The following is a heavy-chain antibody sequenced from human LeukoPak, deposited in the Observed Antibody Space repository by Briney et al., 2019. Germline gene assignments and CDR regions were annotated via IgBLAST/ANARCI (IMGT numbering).Heavy chain of an antibody. V-gene: IGHV3-74*01. D-gene: IGHD1-1*01. CDR3: AREILEPGKTHEY. J-gene: IGHJ4*02. Sequence: PGGSLRHSCAASGFTFSAYWMHWVRQVPGKGLVWVSRINNDGTATFFADSVKGRFTISRDNAKNTLYLQMDSLRAEDTAMYYCAREILEPGKTHEYGGQGTLVTVSS. CDR1: GFTFSAYW. CDR2: INNDGTAT.